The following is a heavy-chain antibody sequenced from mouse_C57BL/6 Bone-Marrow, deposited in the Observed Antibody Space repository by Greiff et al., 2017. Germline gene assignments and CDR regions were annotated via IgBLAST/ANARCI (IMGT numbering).Heavy chain of an antibody. Sequence: VKLMESGAELARPGASVKLSCKASGYTFTSYGISWVKQRTGQGLEWIGEIYPRSGNTYYNEKFKGKATLTADKSSSTAYMELRSLTSEDAAVYFCARKGLRYFDVWGTGTTVTVSS. CDR3: ARKGLRYFDV. D-gene: IGHD3-1*01. V-gene: IGHV1-81*01. J-gene: IGHJ1*03. CDR1: GYTFTSYG. CDR2: IYPRSGNT.